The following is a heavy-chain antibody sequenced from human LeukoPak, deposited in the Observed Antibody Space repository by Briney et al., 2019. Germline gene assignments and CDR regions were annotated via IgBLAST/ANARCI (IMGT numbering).Heavy chain of an antibody. Sequence: PGGSLRLSCAASGFTFSSYWMSWVRQAPGKGLEWVANIKQDGSEKYYVDSVKGRFTISRDNAKNPLYLQMNSLRAEDTAVYYCARQSAFDAFDIWGQGTMVTVSS. CDR3: ARQSAFDAFDI. J-gene: IGHJ3*02. CDR2: IKQDGSEK. D-gene: IGHD3-16*01. CDR1: GFTFSSYW. V-gene: IGHV3-7*01.